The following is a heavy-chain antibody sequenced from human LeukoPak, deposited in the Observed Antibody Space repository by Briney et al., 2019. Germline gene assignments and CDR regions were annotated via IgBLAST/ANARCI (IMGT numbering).Heavy chain of an antibody. CDR1: GFTFSSYW. CDR3: ARDFGQYYYDSSGYL. D-gene: IGHD3-22*01. CDR2: IKQDGSEK. V-gene: IGHV3-7*01. Sequence: GGSLRLSCAASGFTFSSYWLSWVRQAPGKGLEWVANIKQDGSEKYYVDSVKGRFTISRDNAKNSLYLQMNSLRAEDTAVYYCARDFGQYYYDSSGYLWGQGTLVTVSS. J-gene: IGHJ4*02.